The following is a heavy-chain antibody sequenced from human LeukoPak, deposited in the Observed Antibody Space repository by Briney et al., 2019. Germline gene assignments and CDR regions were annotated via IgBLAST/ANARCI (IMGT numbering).Heavy chain of an antibody. CDR2: ISGSGDST. J-gene: IGHJ3*02. Sequence: GGSLRLSCAASGFTFSSYAMSWVRQAPGKGLEWVSAISGSGDSTYYADSVKGRFTISRDNSKNTLYLQMNSLRAEDTAVYYCAKGLSCSGGSCYESDPDAFDIWGQGTMVSVSS. CDR3: AKGLSCSGGSCYESDPDAFDI. V-gene: IGHV3-23*01. CDR1: GFTFSSYA. D-gene: IGHD2-15*01.